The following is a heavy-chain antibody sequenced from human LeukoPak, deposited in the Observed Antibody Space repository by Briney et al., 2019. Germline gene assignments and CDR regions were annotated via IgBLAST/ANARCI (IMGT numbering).Heavy chain of an antibody. V-gene: IGHV3-21*01. CDR1: GFTFSSYS. CDR2: ISSSSSFI. J-gene: IGHJ4*02. D-gene: IGHD3-16*01. CDR3: ARDEDYAQPYFDY. Sequence: PGGSLRLSCAASGFTFSSYSMNWVRQAPGKGLEWVSSISSSSSFIYYADSVKGRFTISRDNAKNSLYLQMSSLRAEDTAVYYCARDEDYAQPYFDYWGQGTLVTVSS.